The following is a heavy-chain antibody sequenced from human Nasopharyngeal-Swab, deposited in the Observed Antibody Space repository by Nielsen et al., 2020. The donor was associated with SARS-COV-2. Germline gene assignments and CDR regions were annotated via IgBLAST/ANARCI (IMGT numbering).Heavy chain of an antibody. D-gene: IGHD4-11*01. CDR3: AKDLHLTSDYIHYASFDY. Sequence: GGSLRLSCAASGFTFSSYAMHWVRQAPVKGLEWVAVISYDGSNKYYADSVKGRFTISRDNSKNTLYLQMNSLRAEDTAVYYCAKDLHLTSDYIHYASFDYWGQGTLVTVSS. J-gene: IGHJ4*02. V-gene: IGHV3-30-3*01. CDR2: ISYDGSNK. CDR1: GFTFSSYA.